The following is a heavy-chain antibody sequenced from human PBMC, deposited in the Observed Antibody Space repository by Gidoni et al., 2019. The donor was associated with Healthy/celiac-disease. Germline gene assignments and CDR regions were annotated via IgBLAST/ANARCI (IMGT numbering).Heavy chain of an antibody. V-gene: IGHV3-21*01. D-gene: IGHD3-3*01. CDR1: GFTFSSYS. J-gene: IGHJ6*02. Sequence: EVQLVESGGGLVKPGGSMSLSCAASGFTFSSYSMNWVRQAPGKGLEWVSSISSSSSYIYYADSVKGRFTISRDNAKNSLYLQMNSLRAEDTAVYYCAREITIFGVTRGGMDVWGQGTTVTVSS. CDR2: ISSSSSYI. CDR3: AREITIFGVTRGGMDV.